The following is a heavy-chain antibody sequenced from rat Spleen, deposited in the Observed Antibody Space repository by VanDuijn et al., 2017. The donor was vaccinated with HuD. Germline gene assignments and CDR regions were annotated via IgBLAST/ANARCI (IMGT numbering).Heavy chain of an antibody. CDR3: ARRDYSRGYIMDA. J-gene: IGHJ4*01. CDR1: GFTFSDYG. CDR2: ISGSSGTI. V-gene: IGHV5-34*01. D-gene: IGHD1-3*01. Sequence: EVQLVESGGGLVQPGRSLKLSCVASGFTFSDYGMNWIRQAPGQGLEWVAYISGSSGTIYYADTVKGRFTISRDNAWNMLYLQLSSLRSEDTALYYCARRDYSRGYIMDAWGQGASVTVSS.